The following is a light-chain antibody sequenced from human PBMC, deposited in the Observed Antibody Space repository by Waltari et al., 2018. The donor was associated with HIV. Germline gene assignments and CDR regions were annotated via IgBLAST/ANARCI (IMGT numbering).Light chain of an antibody. Sequence: QSALTQPASVSGSLGQSITISCTGTRSDVGGNNYVSWYQHHPGTAPKLIIYEVRNRTLGVSNHFSGSNSGHTASLTISGLQAEDEADYYCSSYTSSRTVVFGGGTKLTVL. CDR1: RSDVGGNNY. V-gene: IGLV2-14*01. CDR3: SSYTSSRTVV. J-gene: IGLJ2*01. CDR2: EVR.